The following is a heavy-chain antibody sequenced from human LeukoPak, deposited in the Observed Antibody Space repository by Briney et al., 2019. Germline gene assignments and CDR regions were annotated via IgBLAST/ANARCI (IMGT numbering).Heavy chain of an antibody. CDR2: INHSGST. CDR3: ARVTAYYDFWSGYYSSFRDYFDY. CDR1: GGSFSGYY. J-gene: IGHJ4*02. V-gene: IGHV4-34*01. D-gene: IGHD3-3*01. Sequence: PSETLSLTCAVYGGSFSGYYWSWIRQPPGKGPEWIGEINHSGSTNYNPSLKSRVTISVDTSKNQFSLKLSSVTAADTAVYYCARVTAYYDFWSGYYSSFRDYFDYWGQGTLVTVSS.